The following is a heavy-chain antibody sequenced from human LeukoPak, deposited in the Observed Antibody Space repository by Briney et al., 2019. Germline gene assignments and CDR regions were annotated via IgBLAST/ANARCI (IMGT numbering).Heavy chain of an antibody. CDR1: GGSFSGYY. V-gene: IGHV4-34*01. CDR3: KCRHYYYYYMDV. J-gene: IGHJ6*03. Sequence: SETLSLTXAVYGGSFSGYYWSWIRQPPGKGLEWIGEINHSGSTNYNPSLKSRVTISVDTSKNQFSLKLSSVTAADTAVYYCKCRHYYYYYMDVWGKGTTVTVSS. CDR2: INHSGST.